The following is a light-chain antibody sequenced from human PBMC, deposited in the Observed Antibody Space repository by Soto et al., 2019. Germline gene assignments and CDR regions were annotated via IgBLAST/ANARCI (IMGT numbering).Light chain of an antibody. V-gene: IGLV2-8*01. Sequence: QSALTRPASVSGSPGQSITICCTGTSSDVGAYNYVSWYQQHPGKAPKLMIYEVSKRPAGVPDRFSGSKSGNTASLTVSGLQADDEADYYCSSYAGSNNSYVFGTGTKVTVL. CDR3: SSYAGSNNSYV. CDR1: SSDVGAYNY. CDR2: EVS. J-gene: IGLJ1*01.